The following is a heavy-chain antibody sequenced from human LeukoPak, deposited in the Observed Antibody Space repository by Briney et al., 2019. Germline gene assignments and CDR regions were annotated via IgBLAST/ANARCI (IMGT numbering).Heavy chain of an antibody. Sequence: GGSLSLSWAASGFTVSSSYMSWVRQAPGKGLEWVSVIYTSGSTFYADSVRDRFTISRDNSQNTLYLQMNSLRAEDTAVYYCARDHSSGWYYFSYWGQGTLVTVSS. J-gene: IGHJ4*02. CDR1: GFTVSSSY. CDR3: ARDHSSGWYYFSY. D-gene: IGHD6-19*01. V-gene: IGHV3-66*01. CDR2: IYTSGST.